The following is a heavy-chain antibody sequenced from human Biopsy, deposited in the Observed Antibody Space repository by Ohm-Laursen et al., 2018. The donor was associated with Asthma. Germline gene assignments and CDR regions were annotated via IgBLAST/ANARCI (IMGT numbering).Heavy chain of an antibody. J-gene: IGHJ1*01. V-gene: IGHV4-59*01. D-gene: IGHD4-23*01. CDR3: ARGGVYGGDSYAEYFQH. Sequence: TLSLTCNVSGDSISSYHWSWIRQPPGKGLEWIGYVFYGGATNYNPSLKSRVTISVETSKNQFFLRLSYVTAADTAVYYCARGGVYGGDSYAEYFQHWGQGALVTGSS. CDR2: VFYGGAT. CDR1: GDSISSYH.